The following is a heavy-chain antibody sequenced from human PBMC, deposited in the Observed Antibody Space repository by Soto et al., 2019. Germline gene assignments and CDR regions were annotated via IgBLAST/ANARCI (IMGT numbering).Heavy chain of an antibody. J-gene: IGHJ5*02. CDR3: ARPVLSHWFDP. D-gene: IGHD2-15*01. CDR2: IYYSGST. V-gene: IGHV4-39*01. Sequence: SETLSLTCTVSGGSISSSSYYWGWIRQPPGKGLEWIGSIYYSGSTYYNPSLKSRVTISVDTSKNQFSLKLSSVTAADTAVYYCARPVLSHWFDPWGQGTLVTVSS. CDR1: GGSISSSSYY.